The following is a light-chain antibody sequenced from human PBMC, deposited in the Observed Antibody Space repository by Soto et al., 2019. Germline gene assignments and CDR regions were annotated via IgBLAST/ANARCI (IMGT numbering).Light chain of an antibody. J-gene: IGKJ5*01. CDR2: DAS. V-gene: IGKV1-33*01. Sequence: DIQMTQSPSSLSASVGDRVTITCQASQDISNYLNWYQQKPWKAPKRLIYDASNLETGVTSRFSGSGSGTDFTFTITSLQPEDIETYYSQQYKRLITFGQGTRLEIK. CDR3: QQYKRLIT. CDR1: QDISNY.